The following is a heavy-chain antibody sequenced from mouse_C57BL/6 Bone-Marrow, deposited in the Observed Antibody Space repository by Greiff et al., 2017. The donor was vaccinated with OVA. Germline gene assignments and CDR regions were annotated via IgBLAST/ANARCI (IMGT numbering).Heavy chain of an antibody. CDR1: GYSITSDY. J-gene: IGHJ1*03. V-gene: IGHV3-8*01. Sequence: EVKLLESGPGLAKPSQTLSLTCSVTGYSITSDYWNWIRKFPGNKLEYMGYISYSGSTYYNPSLKSRISITRDTSKNQYYLQLNSVTTEDTATYYCARYPPNGSSYGYFDVWGTGTTVTVSS. CDR2: ISYSGST. D-gene: IGHD1-1*01. CDR3: ARYPPNGSSYGYFDV.